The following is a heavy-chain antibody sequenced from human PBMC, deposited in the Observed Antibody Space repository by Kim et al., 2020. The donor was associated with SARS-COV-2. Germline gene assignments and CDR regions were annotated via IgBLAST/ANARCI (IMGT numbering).Heavy chain of an antibody. CDR2: ITSSNGYT. CDR3: ARVAPTVTLQYYFDF. CDR1: GFTFSDYY. V-gene: IGHV3-11*05. J-gene: IGHJ4*02. D-gene: IGHD4-17*01. Sequence: GGSLRLSCAASGFTFSDYYMSWIRQAPGKGLEWVSIITSSNGYTNYADSLKGRFTISRDNAKNSLYLQMNSLRAEDTAVYYCARVAPTVTLQYYFDFWGQGTLVTVSS.